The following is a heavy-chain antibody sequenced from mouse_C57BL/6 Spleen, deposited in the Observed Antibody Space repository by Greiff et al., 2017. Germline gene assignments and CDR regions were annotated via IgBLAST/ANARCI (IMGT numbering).Heavy chain of an antibody. Sequence: QVQLKESGAELARPGASVKLSCKASGYTFTSYGISWVKQRTGQGLEWIGEIYPRSGNTYYNEKFKGKATLTADKSSSTAYMELRSLTSEDSAVYFCERGEDLLLRYYWGQGTTLTVSS. D-gene: IGHD1-1*01. J-gene: IGHJ2*01. CDR1: GYTFTSYG. CDR2: IYPRSGNT. V-gene: IGHV1-81*01. CDR3: ERGEDLLLRYY.